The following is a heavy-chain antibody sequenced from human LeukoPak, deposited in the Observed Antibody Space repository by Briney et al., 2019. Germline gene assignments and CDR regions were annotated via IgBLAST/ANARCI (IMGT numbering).Heavy chain of an antibody. D-gene: IGHD2-21*01. V-gene: IGHV4-59*01. CDR2: IYYTGST. J-gene: IGHJ4*02. Sequence: PSETLSLTCTVSGGSISSYYWSWIRQPPGKGLEWIGNIYYTGSTNYNPSLKSRVTISVDTSKNQFSLKVRSVTAADTAVYYCATEGIIVARGIDYWGQGTLVTVAS. CDR3: ATEGIIVARGIDY. CDR1: GGSISSYY.